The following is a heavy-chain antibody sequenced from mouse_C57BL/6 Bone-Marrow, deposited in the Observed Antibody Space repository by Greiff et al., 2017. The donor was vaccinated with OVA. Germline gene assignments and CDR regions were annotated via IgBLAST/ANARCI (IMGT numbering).Heavy chain of an antibody. D-gene: IGHD5-1-1*01. CDR3: ARNSNTPRDD. CDR1: GFSLTSYA. CDR2: RGKGGGR. J-gene: IGHJ2*01. V-gene: IGHV2-9-1*01. Sequence: QVQLKESGPGLVAPSQSLSITCTVSGFSLTSYAISWVRERQGKGREGPGVRGKGGGRKEKSALKSRLSISKDNSKSQVFLKMDSLQTEDTARYYCARNSNTPRDDWGQGTTLTVSS.